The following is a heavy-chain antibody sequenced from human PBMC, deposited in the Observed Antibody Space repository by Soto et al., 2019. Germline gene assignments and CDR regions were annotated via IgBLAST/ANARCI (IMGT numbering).Heavy chain of an antibody. CDR1: GFTFGDYS. Sequence: GGSLRLSCTASGFTFGDYSMSWFRQAPGEGREWVSFGRRREYGGTTEYAASVKGRFTISRDDYNSVAYLQINSLNTEDTAVYYCAREQGAFTRVRGDVDYWGQGTMVTVSS. D-gene: IGHD3-10*01. V-gene: IGHV3-49*03. CDR3: AREQGAFTRVRGDVDY. CDR2: GRRREYGGTT. J-gene: IGHJ4*02.